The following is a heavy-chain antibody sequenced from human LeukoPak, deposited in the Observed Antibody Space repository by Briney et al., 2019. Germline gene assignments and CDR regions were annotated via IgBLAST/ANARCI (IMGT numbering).Heavy chain of an antibody. CDR2: INHSGST. CDR3: ARGPPYIVVVTAIGFFDY. D-gene: IGHD2-21*02. J-gene: IGHJ4*02. Sequence: KPGGSLRLSCAASGFTFSGYWMTWVRQPPGKGLEWIGEINHSGSTNYNPSLKSRVTISVDTSKNQFSLKLSSVTAADTAVYYCARGPPYIVVVTAIGFFDYWGQGTLVTVSS. CDR1: GFTFSGYW. V-gene: IGHV4-34*01.